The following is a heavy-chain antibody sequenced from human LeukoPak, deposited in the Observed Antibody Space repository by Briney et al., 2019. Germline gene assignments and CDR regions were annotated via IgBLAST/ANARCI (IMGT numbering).Heavy chain of an antibody. CDR3: ARDRDSGDYTAAPGDY. CDR1: GFPFSSYS. D-gene: IGHD4-17*01. Sequence: GGSLRLSCAASGFPFSSYSMTWVRQAPGKGLEWVANIKPDGTTKFYVDSVKGRFTISRDSAKNSLYLQMNSLRDEDTAVYYCARDRDSGDYTAAPGDYWGQGTLVTVSS. CDR2: IKPDGTTK. J-gene: IGHJ4*02. V-gene: IGHV3-7*01.